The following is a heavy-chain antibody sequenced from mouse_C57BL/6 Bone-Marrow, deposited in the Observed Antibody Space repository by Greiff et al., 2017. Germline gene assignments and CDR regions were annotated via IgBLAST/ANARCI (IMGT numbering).Heavy chain of an antibody. CDR1: GYTFTSYW. V-gene: IGHV1-69*01. D-gene: IGHD1-1*01. CDR2: IDPSDSYT. CDR3: ALPYFDY. Sequence: QVHVKQPGAELVMPGASVKLSYKASGYTFTSYWMHWVKQRPGQGLEWIGEIDPSDSYTNYNQKFKGKSTLTVDKSSSTAYMQLSSLTSEDSAVYYCALPYFDYWGQGTTLTVSS. J-gene: IGHJ2*01.